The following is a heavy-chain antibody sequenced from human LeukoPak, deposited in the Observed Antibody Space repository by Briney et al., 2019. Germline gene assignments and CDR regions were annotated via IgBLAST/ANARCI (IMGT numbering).Heavy chain of an antibody. CDR2: INHSGDT. V-gene: IGHV4-34*10. CDR1: GGSFSGGSFSPYS. Sequence: PSETLSLTCAVYGGSFSGGSFSPYSWTWIRQSPGKALEWPGEINHSGDTEFNPSLKSRITMSADRSKNQFYLRLISVTAAAAPTYFCARDSLRRRNCRGRRCYYMDVWGKGTTVTVSS. J-gene: IGHJ6*03. CDR3: ARDSLRRRNCRGRRCYYMDV. D-gene: IGHD1-1*01.